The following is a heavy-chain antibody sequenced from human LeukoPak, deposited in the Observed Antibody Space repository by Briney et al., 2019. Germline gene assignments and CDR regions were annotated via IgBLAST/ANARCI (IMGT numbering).Heavy chain of an antibody. CDR3: ASSYGRVRWRGNVAAAGTGFDY. J-gene: IGHJ4*02. D-gene: IGHD6-13*01. CDR1: GFTFSSYE. CDR2: ISSSGSTI. Sequence: GGSLRLSCAASGFTFSSYEMNWVRQAPGKGLEWVSYISSSGSTIYYADSVKGRFTISRDNAKNSLYLQMNSLRVEDTAVYYCASSYGRVRWRGNVAAAGTGFDYWGQGTLVTVSS. V-gene: IGHV3-48*03.